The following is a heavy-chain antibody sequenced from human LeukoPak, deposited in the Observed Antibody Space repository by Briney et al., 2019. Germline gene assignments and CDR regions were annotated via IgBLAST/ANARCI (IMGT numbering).Heavy chain of an antibody. D-gene: IGHD3-3*01. Sequence: ASVKVSCKASGGTFSSYATSWVRRAPGQGLEWMGWMNPITGNTGYAPKFQGRVTITRDTSINTAYMDLAYLSSEDTAVYYCARGRSGRRFLADYWGQGTLVTVSS. CDR2: MNPITGNT. CDR3: ARGRSGRRFLADY. J-gene: IGHJ4*02. V-gene: IGHV1-8*03. CDR1: GGTFSSYA.